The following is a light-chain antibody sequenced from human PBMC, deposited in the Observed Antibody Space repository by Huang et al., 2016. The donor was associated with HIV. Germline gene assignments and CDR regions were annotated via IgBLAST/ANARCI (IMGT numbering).Light chain of an antibody. Sequence: AIRMTQSPSSLSASTGDRVTITCRAGQGISSYLAWYQQKPGKAPNLLISGASTLQSGVPLRFSGSGFGTDFTLTIDGLQSEDLGTYHCQQYYIYPHAFGQGTKLEI. CDR3: QQYYIYPHA. J-gene: IGKJ2*01. V-gene: IGKV1-8*01. CDR1: QGISSY. CDR2: GAS.